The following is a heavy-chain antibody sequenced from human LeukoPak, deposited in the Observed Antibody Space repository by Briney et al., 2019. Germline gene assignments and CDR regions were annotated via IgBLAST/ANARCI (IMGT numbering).Heavy chain of an antibody. J-gene: IGHJ2*01. CDR2: IYYSGST. V-gene: IGHV4-39*01. CDR1: GGSISSSSYY. Sequence: SETLSLTCTVSGGSISSSSYYWGWIRQPPGKGLEWIGSIYYSGSTYYNPSLKSRVTISVDTSKNQFSLKLSSVTAADTAVYYCARHPEYSSSWGYFDLWGRGTLVTVSS. CDR3: ARHPEYSSSWGYFDL. D-gene: IGHD6-13*01.